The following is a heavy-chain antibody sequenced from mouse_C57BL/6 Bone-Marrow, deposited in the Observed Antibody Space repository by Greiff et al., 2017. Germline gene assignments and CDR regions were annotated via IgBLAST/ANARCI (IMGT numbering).Heavy chain of an antibody. Sequence: QVQLQQPGAELVKPGASVKLSCKASGYTFTSYWMHWVKQRPGQGLEWIGMIHPNSGSTNYNEKFKSKATLTVDKSSSTAYMQRSSLTSEDSAVYYCARDDGYYVWYCDVWGTGTTVTVSS. CDR1: GYTFTSYW. V-gene: IGHV1-64*01. J-gene: IGHJ1*03. CDR2: IHPNSGST. CDR3: ARDDGYYVWYCDV. D-gene: IGHD2-3*01.